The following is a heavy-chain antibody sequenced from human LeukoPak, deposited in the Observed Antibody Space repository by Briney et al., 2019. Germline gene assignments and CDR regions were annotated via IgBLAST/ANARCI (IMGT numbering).Heavy chain of an antibody. D-gene: IGHD3-16*02. CDR3: VKGRSSYQTYFDY. Sequence: GGSLRLSCAASGFTFSSYAMSWVRQAPGKGLEWVSAISDSGGSTYYADSVKGRFTISRDNSKNTLYLQMNSLRAEDTAVYYCVKGRSSYQTYFDYWGQGTLVTVSS. J-gene: IGHJ4*02. CDR2: ISDSGGST. CDR1: GFTFSSYA. V-gene: IGHV3-23*01.